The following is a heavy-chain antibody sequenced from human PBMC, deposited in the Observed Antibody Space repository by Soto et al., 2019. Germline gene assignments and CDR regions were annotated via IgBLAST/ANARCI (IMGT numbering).Heavy chain of an antibody. CDR3: AKDPEGYCSSTRCYTYHGLDV. D-gene: IGHD2-2*01. J-gene: IGHJ6*02. V-gene: IGHV3-11*06. CDR1: GFTFSYYY. CDR2: ISGSSSGT. Sequence: GGSLRLSCAAPGFTFSYYYMSWIRQAPGKGLEWVSFISGSSSGTNYADSVKGRFTISRDNSKKTLYLQMISLRVEDTAVYYCAKDPEGYCSSTRCYTYHGLDVWGQGTTVTVSS.